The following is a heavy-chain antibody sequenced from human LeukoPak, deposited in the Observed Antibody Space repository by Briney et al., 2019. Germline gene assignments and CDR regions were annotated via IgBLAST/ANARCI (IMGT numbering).Heavy chain of an antibody. CDR1: GYTFTNYG. J-gene: IGHJ4*02. D-gene: IGHD4-17*01. CDR2: ISGYNGNT. CDR3: ARDHGDFVGVRLSFDS. V-gene: IGHV1-18*01. Sequence: ASVKVSCKASGYTFTNYGISWVRQAPGQGLEWVGRISGYNGNTDYAQKVEDRVTVTADTSTAYLELRSLTSDDTAVYYCARDHGDFVGVRLSFDSWGQGTLVTVSS.